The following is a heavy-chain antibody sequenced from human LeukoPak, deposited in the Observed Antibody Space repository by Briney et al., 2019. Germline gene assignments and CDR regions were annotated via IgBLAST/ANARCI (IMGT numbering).Heavy chain of an antibody. CDR3: TRDPYYYGSGSLPYYFDY. D-gene: IGHD3-10*01. CDR1: GFTFSSYA. Sequence: GGSLRLSSAASGFTFSSYAMSWVRQAPGKGLEWVGFIRSKAYGGTTEYAASVKGRFTISRDDSKSIAYLQMNSLKTEDTAVYYCTRDPYYYGSGSLPYYFDYWGQGTLVTVSS. J-gene: IGHJ4*02. CDR2: IRSKAYGGTT. V-gene: IGHV3-49*04.